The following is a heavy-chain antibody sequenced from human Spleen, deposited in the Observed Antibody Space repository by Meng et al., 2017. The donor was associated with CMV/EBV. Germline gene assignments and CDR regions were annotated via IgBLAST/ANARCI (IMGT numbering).Heavy chain of an antibody. D-gene: IGHD3-16*01. CDR3: ARAGIMTSYWYFDL. CDR1: VFPFRTYA. Sequence: ASVFPFRTYAMHWVRQAPVKGLEWVAVISYDGRDDYYADSVKGRFTISRDNSKNTLYLQMNSLRSDDTAVYYCARAGIMTSYWYFDLWGRGTLVTVSS. V-gene: IGHV3-30*04. CDR2: ISYDGRDD. J-gene: IGHJ2*01.